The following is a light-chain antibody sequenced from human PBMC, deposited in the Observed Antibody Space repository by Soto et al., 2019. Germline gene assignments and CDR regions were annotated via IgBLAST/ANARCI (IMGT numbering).Light chain of an antibody. CDR1: NLGVKY. CDR2: QDN. J-gene: IGLJ3*02. Sequence: SYELTQPPSVSVSPGQTASIACSGDNLGVKYACWYQQKPGQSPALVIYQDNKRPSGIPERFSGSNSGNTATLTISGTQAMDEADYYGQGWDSSTVVFGGGTKLTVL. V-gene: IGLV3-1*01. CDR3: QGWDSSTVV.